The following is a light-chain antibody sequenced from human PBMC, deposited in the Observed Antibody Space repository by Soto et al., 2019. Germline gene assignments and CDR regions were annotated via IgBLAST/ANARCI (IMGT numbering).Light chain of an antibody. CDR1: SSDVGGYNY. CDR3: CSYAGRYTYV. J-gene: IGLJ1*01. Sequence: QSVLTQPRSVSGSPGQSVTISCTGTSSDVGGYNYVSWYQQHPGKAPKLILYDVTKRPSGVPDRFSGSKSGYTASLTISGLQIEDEADYFCCSYAGRYTYVFGFGTKVTVL. V-gene: IGLV2-11*01. CDR2: DVT.